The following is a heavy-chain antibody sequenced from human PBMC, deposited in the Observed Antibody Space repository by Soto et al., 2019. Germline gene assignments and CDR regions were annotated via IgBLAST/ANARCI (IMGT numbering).Heavy chain of an antibody. CDR1: GGTFSSYA. J-gene: IGHJ6*02. CDR2: IIPMFGTA. V-gene: IGHV1-69*12. Sequence: QVQLVQSGAEVKKPGSSVKVSCKASGGTFSSYAISWVRQAPGQGLEWMGGIIPMFGTADYAQRFQGRVTITAEESTSPAYMELSSLRSEDTAVYYCARHSSSTNYYYYGMDVWGQGTTVTVSS. CDR3: ARHSSSTNYYYYGMDV. D-gene: IGHD6-6*01.